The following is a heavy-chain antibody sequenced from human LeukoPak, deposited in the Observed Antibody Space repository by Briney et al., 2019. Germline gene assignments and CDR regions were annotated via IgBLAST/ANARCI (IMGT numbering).Heavy chain of an antibody. CDR1: GYRFTSYW. V-gene: IGHV5-51*01. Sequence: GESLKISCKGSGYRFTSYWTGWVRQMPGKGLEWVGIIYPGDSDTRHSPALQGQVTISADKSISTAYLQWSSLKASDTGLYYCARRDGDRFDYWGQGTLVTVSS. CDR2: IYPGDSDT. J-gene: IGHJ4*02. CDR3: ARRDGDRFDY.